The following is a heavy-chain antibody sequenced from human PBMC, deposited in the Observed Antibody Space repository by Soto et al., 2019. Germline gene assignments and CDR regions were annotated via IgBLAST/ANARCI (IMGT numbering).Heavy chain of an antibody. V-gene: IGHV4-34*01. D-gene: IGHD1-1*01. J-gene: IGHJ6*02. Sequence: NPSETLSLTCAVYGGSFSGYHWSWIRQPPGKGLEWIGEINHSGSTNYNPSLKSRVTISLDTSKNQFFLKLSSVTAADTAVYYCARGRAGTYYYYGMDVWGHGTTVTVSS. CDR3: ARGRAGTYYYYGMDV. CDR2: INHSGST. CDR1: GGSFSGYH.